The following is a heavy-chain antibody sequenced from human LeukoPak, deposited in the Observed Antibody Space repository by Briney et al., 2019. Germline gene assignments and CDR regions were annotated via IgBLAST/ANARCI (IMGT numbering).Heavy chain of an antibody. V-gene: IGHV4-38-2*01. J-gene: IGHJ5*02. CDR1: GYSISSGYY. CDR2: IYHSGST. CDR3: ARVASLYSSTSCYGCNWFDP. Sequence: PSGTLSLTCAVSGYSISSGYYWGWIRQPPGKGLEWIGSIYHSGSTYYNPSLKSRVTISVDTSKNQFSLKLSSVTAADTAVYYCARVASLYSSTSCYGCNWFDPWGQGTLVTVSS. D-gene: IGHD2-2*01.